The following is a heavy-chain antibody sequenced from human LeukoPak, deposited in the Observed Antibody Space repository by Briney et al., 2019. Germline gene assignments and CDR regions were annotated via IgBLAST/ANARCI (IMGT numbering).Heavy chain of an antibody. J-gene: IGHJ4*02. Sequence: GALGLSFAASGFPFSSYWMRWGRPAPGKGVGGGANIKQDGREKYYWEYVKGGFTISRDNAKTSLYLQMNSLRAEDTAVYYCARYGGYCSSTSCRAFDYWGQGTLVTVSS. V-gene: IGHV3-7*03. D-gene: IGHD2-2*01. CDR3: ARYGGYCSSTSCRAFDY. CDR1: GFPFSSYW. CDR2: IKQDGREK.